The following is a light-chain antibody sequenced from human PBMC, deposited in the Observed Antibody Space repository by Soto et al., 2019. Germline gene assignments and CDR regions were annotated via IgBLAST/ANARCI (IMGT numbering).Light chain of an antibody. V-gene: IGLV7-43*01. CDR2: SAT. Sequence: QTVVTQEPSLTVSPGGTVTFTCGSNTGGVTSGHYPTWFQQKPGQAPRALTYSATNRHSWTPARFSGSLLGGKAALTLSGVQPEDEADYYCLLYFGGAQVMFGGGTKVTVL. CDR1: TGGVTSGHY. CDR3: LLYFGGAQVM. J-gene: IGLJ3*02.